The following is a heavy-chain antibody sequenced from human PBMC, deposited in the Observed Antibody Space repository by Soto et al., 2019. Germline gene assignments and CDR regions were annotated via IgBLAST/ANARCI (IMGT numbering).Heavy chain of an antibody. J-gene: IGHJ4*02. CDR1: GYTFTSYG. CDR3: ARAPEFYYDSSGYGIDY. Sequence: QVQLVQSGAEVKKPGPSVKVSCKASGYTFTSYGISWVRQAPGQGLEWMGWISAYNGNTNYAQKLQGRVTMTTDTSTSTAYMELRSLRSDDTAVYYCARAPEFYYDSSGYGIDYWGQGTLVTVSS. V-gene: IGHV1-18*01. CDR2: ISAYNGNT. D-gene: IGHD3-22*01.